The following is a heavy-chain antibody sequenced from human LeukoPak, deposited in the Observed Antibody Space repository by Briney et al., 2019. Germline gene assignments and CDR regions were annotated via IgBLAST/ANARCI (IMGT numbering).Heavy chain of an antibody. Sequence: GESLKISCKGSGYSFTSYWIGWVRQMPGKGLEWMGIIYPGDSDTRYSPSFQGQVTISADKSISTAYLQWSSLKASDTAMYYCARASDLPVETGSHQGPFDYWGQGTLVTVSS. CDR1: GYSFTSYW. CDR3: ARASDLPVETGSHQGPFDY. D-gene: IGHD1-26*01. CDR2: IYPGDSDT. V-gene: IGHV5-51*01. J-gene: IGHJ4*02.